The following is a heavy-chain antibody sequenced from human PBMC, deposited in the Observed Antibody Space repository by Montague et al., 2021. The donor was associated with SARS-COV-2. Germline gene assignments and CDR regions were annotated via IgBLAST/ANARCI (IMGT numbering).Heavy chain of an antibody. CDR3: ARGTGYDYYFDR. J-gene: IGHJ4*02. Sequence: SETLSLTCSVSGGSISDYYWNWIRQPPGKGLEWIGYIYYNTGNTNYNPSLQSRVTISLGTSKNHFSLNLRSVTAAATALYFCARGTGYDYYFDRWGLGTLVTVSS. V-gene: IGHV4-59*01. CDR2: IYYNTGNT. CDR1: GGSISDYY. D-gene: IGHD5-12*01.